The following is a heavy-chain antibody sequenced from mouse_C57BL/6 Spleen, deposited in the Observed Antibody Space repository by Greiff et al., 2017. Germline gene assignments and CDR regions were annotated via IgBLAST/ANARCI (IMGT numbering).Heavy chain of an antibody. CDR1: GYTFTSYW. Sequence: QVQLQQPGAELVMPGASVKLSCKASGYTFTSYWMHWVKQRPGQGLEWIGEIDPSDSYTNYNQKFKGKSTLTVDKSSSTAYMQLSSLTSEDSAVYYCARRDYYSNYVWYFDVWGTGTTVTVSS. CDR2: IDPSDSYT. J-gene: IGHJ1*03. V-gene: IGHV1-69*01. D-gene: IGHD2-5*01. CDR3: ARRDYYSNYVWYFDV.